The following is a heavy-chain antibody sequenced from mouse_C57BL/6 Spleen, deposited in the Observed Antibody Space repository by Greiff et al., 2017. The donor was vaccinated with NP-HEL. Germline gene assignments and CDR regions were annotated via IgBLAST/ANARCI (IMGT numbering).Heavy chain of an antibody. D-gene: IGHD1-2*01. CDR2: ISYSGST. CDR3: ARTARIKY. CDR1: GYSITSGYG. Sequence: EVQLVESGPGLVKPSQSLSLTCTVPGYSITSGYGWNWIRQFPGNKLEWMGYISYSGSTNYNPSLKSRISITRDTSKNQFFLQLNSVTTEDTATYYCARTARIKYWGQGTTLIVSS. V-gene: IGHV3-2*02. J-gene: IGHJ2*01.